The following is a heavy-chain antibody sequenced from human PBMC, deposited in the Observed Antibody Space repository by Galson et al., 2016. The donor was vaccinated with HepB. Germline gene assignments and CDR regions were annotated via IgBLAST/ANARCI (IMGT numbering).Heavy chain of an antibody. D-gene: IGHD6-19*01. CDR2: INQDGSGK. Sequence: SLRLSCAASGFTFSSYWMTWVRQVPGKGLEWVANINQDGSGKRYVDSVRGRFTLARDNANNSLFLQMISLRVEDTAIYYCVSGYTSGGWGQGTPVTVSS. J-gene: IGHJ4*02. CDR3: VSGYTSGG. V-gene: IGHV3-7*01. CDR1: GFTFSSYW.